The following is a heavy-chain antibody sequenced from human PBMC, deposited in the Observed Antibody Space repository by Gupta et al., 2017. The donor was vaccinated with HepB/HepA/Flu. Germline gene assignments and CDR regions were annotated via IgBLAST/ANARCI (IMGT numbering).Heavy chain of an antibody. CDR1: GFNSNIAW. CDR2: IKTRTDGGTT. J-gene: IGHJ4*02. Sequence: EVQLVECGGGLLKHGRSFSLSSTPSGFNSNIAWMSWVRQAPGKGLEWVGRIKTRTDGGTTDYAAPVKGRFTTSRDDSKNTLYLQMNSLKTEDTAVYYCTTYEVWGQGTLVTVSS. CDR3: TTYEV. D-gene: IGHD3-3*01. V-gene: IGHV3-15*01.